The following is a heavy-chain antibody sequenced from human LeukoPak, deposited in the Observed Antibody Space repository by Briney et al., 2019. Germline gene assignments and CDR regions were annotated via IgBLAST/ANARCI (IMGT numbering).Heavy chain of an antibody. Sequence: GGSLRLSCAASGFTFSSYWMHWVRQAPGKGLVWVSRINSDGSSTSYADSVKGRFTISRDNAKNSLYLRMDTLRAEDTAVYYCARAPRFRLVGVPKGPFDPWGQGTLVTVSS. D-gene: IGHD1-26*01. J-gene: IGHJ5*02. CDR2: INSDGSST. CDR1: GFTFSSYW. CDR3: ARAPRFRLVGVPKGPFDP. V-gene: IGHV3-74*01.